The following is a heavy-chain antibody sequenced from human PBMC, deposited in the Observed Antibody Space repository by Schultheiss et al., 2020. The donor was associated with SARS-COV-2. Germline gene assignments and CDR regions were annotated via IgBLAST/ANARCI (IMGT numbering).Heavy chain of an antibody. V-gene: IGHV1-18*01. CDR1: GYTFTSYG. CDR3: ARDQTIFAHLWFDT. CDR2: ISAYNGNT. J-gene: IGHJ5*02. Sequence: ASVKVSCKASGYTFTSYGISWVRQAPGQGLEWMGWISAYNGNTNYAQKLQGRVTMTTDTSTSTAYMELRSLRSDDTAVYYCARDQTIFAHLWFDTWGQGTLVTVSS. D-gene: IGHD3-3*01.